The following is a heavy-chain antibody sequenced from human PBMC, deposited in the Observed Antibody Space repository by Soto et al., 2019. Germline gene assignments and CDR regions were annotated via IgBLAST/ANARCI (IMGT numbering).Heavy chain of an antibody. CDR2: INPNSGGT. CDR1: GYTFTSYY. Sequence: ASVKVSCKASGYTFTSYYMHWVRQAPGQGLEWMGWINPNSGGTTYAQKFQGWVTMTRDTSISTAYMELSRLRSDDTAVYYCARGPLYYYGSGSYFLDPYGMDVWGQGTTVTVSS. D-gene: IGHD3-10*01. V-gene: IGHV1-2*04. J-gene: IGHJ6*02. CDR3: ARGPLYYYGSGSYFLDPYGMDV.